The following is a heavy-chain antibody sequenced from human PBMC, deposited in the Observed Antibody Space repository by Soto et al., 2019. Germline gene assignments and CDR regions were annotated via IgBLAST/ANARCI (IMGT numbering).Heavy chain of an antibody. J-gene: IGHJ4*02. CDR3: ASGSPNCGGDKTDLPTEGY. D-gene: IGHD2-21*02. CDR1: GYTFSSYT. V-gene: IGHV1-69*02. Sequence: SVKVSCKASGYTFSSYTISWVRQAPGQGLEWMGRIIPILGIANYAQKFQGRVTITADKSTSTAYMELSSLRSEDTAVYYCASGSPNCGGDKTDLPTEGYGGKGTLVPVSS. CDR2: IIPILGIA.